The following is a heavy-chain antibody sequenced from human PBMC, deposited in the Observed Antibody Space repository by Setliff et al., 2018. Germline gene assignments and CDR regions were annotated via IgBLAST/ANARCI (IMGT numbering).Heavy chain of an antibody. V-gene: IGHV1-8*01. CDR3: ARSPALLGIVYLDP. Sequence: ASVKVSCKTSGYTFTSLDINWVRQASGQGLEWVGWVNPNTGNAAYAQRFQGRITMTRNISISTVYMELRSLTSEDTAVYYCARSPALLGIVYLDPWGQGTRVTVSS. CDR1: GYTFTSLD. CDR2: VNPNTGNA. D-gene: IGHD2-15*01. J-gene: IGHJ5*02.